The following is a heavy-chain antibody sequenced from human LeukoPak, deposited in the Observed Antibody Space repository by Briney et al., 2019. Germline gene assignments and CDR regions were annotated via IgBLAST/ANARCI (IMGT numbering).Heavy chain of an antibody. CDR3: ARDGLIVAYGSFDP. CDR2: INHSGST. J-gene: IGHJ6*02. CDR1: GGSFSGYY. D-gene: IGHD3-22*01. V-gene: IGHV4-34*01. Sequence: SETLSLTCAVYGGSFSGYYWSWIRQPPGKGLEWIGEINHSGSTNYNPSLKSRVTISVDTSKNQFSLKLSSVTAADTAVYYCARDGLIVAYGSFDPWGQGTTVTVSS.